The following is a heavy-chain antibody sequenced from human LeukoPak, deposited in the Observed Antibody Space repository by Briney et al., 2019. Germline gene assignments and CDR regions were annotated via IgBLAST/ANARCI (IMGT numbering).Heavy chain of an antibody. CDR3: ARAYFRGFLDP. CDR2: IYSGGDT. J-gene: IGHJ5*02. CDR1: GFTVSSNY. Sequence: GGSLRLSCAASGFTVSSNYMSRVRQAPGKGLELVSIIYSGGDTYYADSVKGRLTISRDNSKNTLYLQMNSLRAEDTAVYYCARAYFRGFLDPWGQGTLVTVSS. D-gene: IGHD3-3*01. V-gene: IGHV3-66*02.